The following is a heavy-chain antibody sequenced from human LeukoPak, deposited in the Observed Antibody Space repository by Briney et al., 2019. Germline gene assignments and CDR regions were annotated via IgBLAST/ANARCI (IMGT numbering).Heavy chain of an antibody. J-gene: IGHJ6*02. CDR3: ARENSSTWIYYYYYHALDV. Sequence: PGRSLRLSCAASGFTFSSYAMHWVRQAPGKGLEWVAVISYDGSNKYYADSVKGRFTISRDKSKNTLYLQMNRLRAEDTAVYYRARENSSTWIYYYYYHALDVWGHGTTVTVSS. CDR2: ISYDGSNK. CDR1: GFTFSSYA. V-gene: IGHV3-30-3*01. D-gene: IGHD6-13*01.